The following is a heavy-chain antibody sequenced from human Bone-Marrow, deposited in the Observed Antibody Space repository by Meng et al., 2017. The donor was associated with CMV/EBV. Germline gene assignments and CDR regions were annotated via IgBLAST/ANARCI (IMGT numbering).Heavy chain of an antibody. J-gene: IGHJ4*02. V-gene: IGHV3-30*02. CDR2: IRYDGSKK. D-gene: IGHD1-26*01. Sequence: GESLNISCAASGFTFSSYGMHWVRQAPGTGLEWVAFIRYDGSKKYYADTVKGRFTISSDNSKYTLYLQMISLGAEATDVYYCAKEEGRWGRLEYFDYWGQGTLVTVSS. CDR3: AKEEGRWGRLEYFDY. CDR1: GFTFSSYG.